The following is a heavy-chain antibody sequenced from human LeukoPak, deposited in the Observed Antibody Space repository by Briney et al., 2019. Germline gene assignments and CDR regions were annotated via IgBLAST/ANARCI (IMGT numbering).Heavy chain of an antibody. J-gene: IGHJ6*03. D-gene: IGHD2-15*01. V-gene: IGHV4-61*02. Sequence: SETLSLTCTVSGDSISSGDYYWSWIRQPAGKGLEWIGRISSSGSTNYNPSLKSRVTISVDTSKNQFSLKLSSVTAADTAVYYCAREKRYCSGGSCPYYYYYYYMDVWGKGTTVTVSS. CDR3: AREKRYCSGGSCPYYYYYYYMDV. CDR1: GDSISSGDYY. CDR2: ISSSGST.